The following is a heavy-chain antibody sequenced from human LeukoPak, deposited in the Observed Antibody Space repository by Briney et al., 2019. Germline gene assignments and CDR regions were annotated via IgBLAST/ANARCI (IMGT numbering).Heavy chain of an antibody. Sequence: GGALRLSCAASGFTFSSYWLHWVRQAPGRGLGWVSRIKSDGSTRYADSVQGRFTISRDNAKNTASLQRNSLRAEDTGVSCFARAPSEIGGYYPEYFRHWGQGTLVTVSP. CDR1: GFTFSSYW. D-gene: IGHD3-22*01. V-gene: IGHV3-74*01. CDR2: IKSDGST. CDR3: ARAPSEIGGYYPEYFRH. J-gene: IGHJ1*01.